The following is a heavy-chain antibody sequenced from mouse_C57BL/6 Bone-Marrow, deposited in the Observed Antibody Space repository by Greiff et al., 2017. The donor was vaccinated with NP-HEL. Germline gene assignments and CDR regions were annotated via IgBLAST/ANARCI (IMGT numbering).Heavy chain of an antibody. D-gene: IGHD2-4*01. V-gene: IGHV14-3*01. J-gene: IGHJ1*03. CDR1: GFNIKNTY. Sequence: EVQLQQSVAELVRPGASVKLSCTASGFNIKNTYMHWVKQRPEQGLEWIGRIDPANGNTKYAPKFQGKATITADTYSNTAYLQLSSLTSEDTAIYYWSPDYYDYDYWYFDVWGTGTTVTVSS. CDR3: SPDYYDYDYWYFDV. CDR2: IDPANGNT.